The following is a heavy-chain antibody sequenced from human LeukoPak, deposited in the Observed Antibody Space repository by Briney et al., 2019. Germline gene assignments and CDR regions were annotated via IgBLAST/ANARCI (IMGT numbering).Heavy chain of an antibody. J-gene: IGHJ4*02. CDR3: ASLGGLMTTVIP. Sequence: SETLSLTCIVSGGSISSNSHYWDWIRQPPGKGLEWIGSIYSSGTTYYNPSLKSRVTISVDTSKNQFSLKLSSVTAADTAVYYCASLGGLMTTVIPWGQGTLVTVSS. CDR1: GGSISSNSHY. CDR2: IYSSGTT. V-gene: IGHV4-39*07. D-gene: IGHD4-11*01.